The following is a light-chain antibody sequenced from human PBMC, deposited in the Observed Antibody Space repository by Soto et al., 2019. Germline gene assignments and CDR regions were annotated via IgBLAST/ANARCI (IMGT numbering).Light chain of an antibody. Sequence: DIQMTQSPSSLSASVGDRVTITCRASQSIGTYLHWYQQKPGKAPKLLIYAASNLQSGVPSRFSGGGSGTDFTLTISSLRPDDFATYYCQHYSGDRATFGQGTKVDIK. CDR1: QSIGTY. V-gene: IGKV1-39*01. J-gene: IGKJ1*01. CDR2: AAS. CDR3: QHYSGDRAT.